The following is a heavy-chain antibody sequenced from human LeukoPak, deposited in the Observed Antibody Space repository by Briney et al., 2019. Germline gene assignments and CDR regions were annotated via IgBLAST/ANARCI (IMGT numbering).Heavy chain of an antibody. CDR2: ISAYNGNT. CDR3: ARTYCAEDCSIRYFDY. CDR1: GYTFTSYG. V-gene: IGHV1-18*01. J-gene: IGHJ4*02. D-gene: IGHD2-21*02. Sequence: ASVKVSCKASGYTFTSYGISWVRQAPGQGLEWMGWISAYNGNTNYAQKLQGRVTMTTDTSTSTAYMELRSLRSDDTAVYYCARTYCAEDCSIRYFDYWGQGTLVTVSS.